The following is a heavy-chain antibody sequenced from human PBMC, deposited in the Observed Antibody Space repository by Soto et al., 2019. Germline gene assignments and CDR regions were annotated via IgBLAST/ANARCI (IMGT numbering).Heavy chain of an antibody. V-gene: IGHV3-21*01. CDR3: ARDFTIFGVYNGMDV. D-gene: IGHD3-3*01. J-gene: IGHJ6*02. CDR1: VFTFSYYS. Sequence: PWGSLRLSCSASVFTFSYYSVNWFRQAPGKGLEWVSSLSGSSSYIYYADSVKGRFTISRDNAKNSLYLQMNSLRVEDTAVYYCARDFTIFGVYNGMDVWGQGTTVTVSS. CDR2: LSGSSSYI.